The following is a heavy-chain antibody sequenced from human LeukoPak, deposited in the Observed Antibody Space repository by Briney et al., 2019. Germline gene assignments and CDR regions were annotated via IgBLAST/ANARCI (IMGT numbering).Heavy chain of an antibody. CDR1: GGSISSYY. Sequence: KPSETLSLTCTVSGGSISSYYWSWIRQPPGKGLEWIGDIYYSGSTNYNPSLKSRVTISVDTSKNQFSLRLSSATAADTAVYYSARLASGSYGPLTPFDYWGQGTLVTVSS. CDR3: ARLASGSYGPLTPFDY. D-gene: IGHD1-26*01. J-gene: IGHJ4*02. V-gene: IGHV4-59*08. CDR2: IYYSGST.